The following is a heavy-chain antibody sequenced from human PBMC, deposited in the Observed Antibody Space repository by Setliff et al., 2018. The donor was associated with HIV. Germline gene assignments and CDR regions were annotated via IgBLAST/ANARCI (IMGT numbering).Heavy chain of an antibody. D-gene: IGHD2-2*02. J-gene: IGHJ1*01. CDR3: ATFPPPRIPQGTC. CDR1: GYIFTDYY. Sequence: GASVKVSCKASGYIFTDYYIHWVRQAPGKGLEWMGRVDPEHGETIYAEKFQGSVIITADLVTDTAYMDLSSLGSEDTAVYYCATFPPPRIPQGTCWGQGKVVTVSS. V-gene: IGHV1-69-2*01. CDR2: VDPEHGET.